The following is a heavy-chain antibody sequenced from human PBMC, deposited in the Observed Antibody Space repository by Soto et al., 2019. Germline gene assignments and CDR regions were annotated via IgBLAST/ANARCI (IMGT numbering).Heavy chain of an antibody. D-gene: IGHD2-2*02. V-gene: IGHV4-4*02. CDR1: GGSISSSNW. J-gene: IGHJ6*02. CDR3: AREYCSSTSCYTLAGMDV. CDR2: IYHSGST. Sequence: ASETLSLTCAVSGGSISSSNWWSWVRQPPGKGLEWIGEIYHSGSTNYNPSLKSRVTISVDKSKNQFSLKLSSVTAADTAVYYCAREYCSSTSCYTLAGMDVWGQGTTVTVSS.